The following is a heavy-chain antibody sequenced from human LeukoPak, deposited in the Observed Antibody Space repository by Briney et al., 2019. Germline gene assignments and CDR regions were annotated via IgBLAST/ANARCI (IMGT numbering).Heavy chain of an antibody. CDR3: ARDSLSSWAPRLVRFEY. J-gene: IGHJ4*02. Sequence: VASVKVSCTASGYTFTSYGISWVRQAPGQGLEWMAWISAYNGNTNYAQKLKGRVTMTTDTSTSTLYMDMRSLRSDDTAVYYCARDSLSSWAPRLVRFEYCGQGNLGTVSS. CDR2: ISAYNGNT. D-gene: IGHD3-9*01. CDR1: GYTFTSYG. V-gene: IGHV1-18*01.